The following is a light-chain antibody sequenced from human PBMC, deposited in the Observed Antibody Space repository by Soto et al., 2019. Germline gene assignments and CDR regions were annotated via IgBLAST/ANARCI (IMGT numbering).Light chain of an antibody. CDR2: AVS. V-gene: IGLV2-14*01. J-gene: IGLJ1*01. CDR1: SSDVGGYNY. Sequence: QSVLTQPASVSGSPGQSITISCTGTSSDVGGYNYVSWYQQHPGEAPKLMIYAVSNRPSGVSNRFSGSKSGNTATLTISGLQAEDEADYYCCSYTVSGTYVFGTGTKVTVL. CDR3: CSYTVSGTYV.